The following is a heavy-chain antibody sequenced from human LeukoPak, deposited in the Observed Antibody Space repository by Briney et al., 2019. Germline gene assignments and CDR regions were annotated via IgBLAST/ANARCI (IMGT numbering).Heavy chain of an antibody. CDR2: ISGSSGHT. J-gene: IGHJ4*02. Sequence: PGGSLGLSCAASGLTFSSYAMSWVRQAPGKGLEWVSAISGSSGHTYYADSVKGRFTISRDNSKNTLFLQMSSLRADDTATYYCAKDSGGSSGWKYFDHWGQGTLVTVS. CDR1: GLTFSSYA. V-gene: IGHV3-23*01. CDR3: AKDSGGSSGWKYFDH. D-gene: IGHD6-19*01.